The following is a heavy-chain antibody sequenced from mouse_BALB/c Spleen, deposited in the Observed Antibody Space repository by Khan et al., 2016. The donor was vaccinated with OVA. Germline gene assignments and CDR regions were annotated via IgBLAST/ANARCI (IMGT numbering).Heavy chain of an antibody. Sequence: QVQLKESGPGLVAPSQSLSITCSVSGFSLITYGVHWVRQSPGKGLEWLGIIWAGGSTNYNSALMSRLSISKANSKSQVFLKMNSLQTDDTGMYDCARETSYYGDYEAMDYWGQGTSVTVSS. V-gene: IGHV2-9*02. D-gene: IGHD2-13*01. CDR2: IWAGGST. CDR1: GFSLITYG. J-gene: IGHJ4*01. CDR3: ARETSYYGDYEAMDY.